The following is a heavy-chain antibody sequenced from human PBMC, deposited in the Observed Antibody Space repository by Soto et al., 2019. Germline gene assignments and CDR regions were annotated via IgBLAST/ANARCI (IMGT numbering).Heavy chain of an antibody. D-gene: IGHD4-4*01. CDR1: GFTFSSYA. Sequence: GGSLRLSCAASGFTFSSYAMSWVRQAPGTGLEWVSAIDSGGGKTYYADSVKGRFTISRDNSMNTLYLQMDSLRAEDTAIYYCTKEHSNYPDNWFDPWGQGTRVTVSS. V-gene: IGHV3-23*01. J-gene: IGHJ5*02. CDR2: IDSGGGKT. CDR3: TKEHSNYPDNWFDP.